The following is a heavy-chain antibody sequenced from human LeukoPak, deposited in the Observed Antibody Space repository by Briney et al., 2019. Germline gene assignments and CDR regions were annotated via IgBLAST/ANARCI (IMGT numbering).Heavy chain of an antibody. V-gene: IGHV3-49*04. J-gene: IGHJ6*03. Sequence: GGSLRLSCAASGFTFGDYAMSWVRQAPGKGLEWVGFIRTEAYDGATDYGASVKGRFTISRDDSKNIAYLQMNSLNTEDTAVYYCTRTFGYYYFYMDVWGKGTTVSVSS. D-gene: IGHD3-16*01. CDR1: GFTFGDYA. CDR2: IRTEAYDGAT. CDR3: TRTFGYYYFYMDV.